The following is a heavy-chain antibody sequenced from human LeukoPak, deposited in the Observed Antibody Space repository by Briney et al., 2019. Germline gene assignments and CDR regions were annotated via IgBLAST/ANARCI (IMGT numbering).Heavy chain of an antibody. D-gene: IGHD3-22*01. V-gene: IGHV1-69*05. CDR1: GYTFTSYY. CDR3: AADYYDSSGYYN. CDR2: IIPIFGTA. J-gene: IGHJ4*02. Sequence: GASVKVSCKASGYTFTSYYMHWVRQAPGQGLEWMGRIIPIFGTANYAQKFQGRVTITTDESTSTAYMELSSLRSEDTAVYYCAADYYDSSGYYNWGQGTLVTVSS.